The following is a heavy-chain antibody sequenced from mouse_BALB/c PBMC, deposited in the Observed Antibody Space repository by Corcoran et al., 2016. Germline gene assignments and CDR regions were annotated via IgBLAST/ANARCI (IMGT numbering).Heavy chain of an antibody. CDR1: GFNIKDTY. CDR3: ARGYYERAMDY. CDR2: IDPANGNT. J-gene: IGHJ4*01. V-gene: IGHV14-3*02. Sequence: EVQLQQSGAELVKPGASVKLSCTASGFNIKDTYMHWVKQRPEQGLEWIGRIDPANGNTKYDPKFQGKATITADTSSNTAYLQLSSLTSEDTAVYYCARGYYERAMDYWGQGTSVTVSS. D-gene: IGHD2-3*01.